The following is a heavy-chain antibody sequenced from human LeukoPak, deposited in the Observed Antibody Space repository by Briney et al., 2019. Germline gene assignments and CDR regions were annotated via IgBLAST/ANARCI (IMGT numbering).Heavy chain of an antibody. Sequence: PGGSLRLSCAASSFTFNTAWMNWVRQAPGKGLEWVGHIKSKTDGGTVDYAAPVKGRFTISRDDSKNTLYLQMNSLKTKDTAIYYCARIGVSDYWGQGTLVTVSS. D-gene: IGHD3-3*01. CDR3: ARIGVSDY. V-gene: IGHV3-15*07. J-gene: IGHJ4*02. CDR2: IKSKTDGGTV. CDR1: SFTFNTAW.